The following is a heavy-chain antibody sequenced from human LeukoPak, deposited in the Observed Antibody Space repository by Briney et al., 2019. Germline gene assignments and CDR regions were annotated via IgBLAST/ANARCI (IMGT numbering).Heavy chain of an antibody. Sequence: GGSLRLSCAASGFAFRYYAMSWVRQAPGKGLEWVSGISGNGDSTYYADSVKGRFTISRDNSQNTVYLQMTSLRVADTAVYYCARDQVQHCSSGSCYVIDNWGPGTLVAVSS. CDR3: ARDQVQHCSSGSCYVIDN. CDR2: ISGNGDST. V-gene: IGHV3-23*01. CDR1: GFAFRYYA. J-gene: IGHJ4*02. D-gene: IGHD2-15*01.